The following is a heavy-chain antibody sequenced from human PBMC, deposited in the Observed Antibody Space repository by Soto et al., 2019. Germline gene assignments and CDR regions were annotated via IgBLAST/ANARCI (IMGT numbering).Heavy chain of an antibody. V-gene: IGHV3-33*01. CDR3: AREVYYDILTGYYYDFDY. Sequence: GGSLRLSCAASGFTFSSYGMHWVRQAPGKGLEWVAVIWYDGSNKYYADSVKGRFTISRDNSKNTLYLQMNSLRAEDTAVYYCAREVYYDILTGYYYDFDYWGQGTLVTVSS. D-gene: IGHD3-9*01. J-gene: IGHJ4*02. CDR2: IWYDGSNK. CDR1: GFTFSSYG.